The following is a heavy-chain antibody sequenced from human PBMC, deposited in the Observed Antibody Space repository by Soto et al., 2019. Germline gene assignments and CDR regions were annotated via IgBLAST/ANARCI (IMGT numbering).Heavy chain of an antibody. J-gene: IGHJ3*02. CDR3: ASVTTLGGAFDI. CDR2: ISAYNGNT. CDR1: GYTFTSYG. D-gene: IGHD4-17*01. V-gene: IGHV1-18*01. Sequence: QVQLVQSGAEVKKPGASVKVSCKASGYTFTSYGISWVRQAPGQGLEWMGWISAYNGNTNYAQKLQGRVTMTTDTATSTAYMELRSLRADDPAVYYGASVTTLGGAFDIWGQGTMVTVSS.